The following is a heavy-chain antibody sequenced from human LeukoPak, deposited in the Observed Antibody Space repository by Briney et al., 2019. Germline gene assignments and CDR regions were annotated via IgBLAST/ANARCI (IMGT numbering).Heavy chain of an antibody. V-gene: IGHV3-7*01. CDR2: IKQDGSDK. J-gene: IGHJ4*02. D-gene: IGHD3-10*01. CDR1: GFTFSSYW. Sequence: GGSLRLSCEASGFTFSSYWMSWVRQAPGKGLEWVANIKQDGSDKYYVDSVKGRFTISRDTAKNSLYLQMNGLRVEDTAVYYCARERGSPPGSDFDYWGQGTLVTVPS. CDR3: ARERGSPPGSDFDY.